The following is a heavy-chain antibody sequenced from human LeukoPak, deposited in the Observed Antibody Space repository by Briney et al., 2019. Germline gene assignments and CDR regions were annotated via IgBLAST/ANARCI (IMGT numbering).Heavy chain of an antibody. V-gene: IGHV4-38-2*02. CDR3: AREIAVAGLRYFQH. CDR2: IYTSGST. D-gene: IGHD6-19*01. Sequence: SETLSLTCTVSGYSISSGYYWGWIRQPPGKGLDWIGRIYTSGSTNYNPSLKSRVTMSVDTSKNQFSLKLSSVTAADTAVYYCAREIAVAGLRYFQHWGQGTLVTVSS. CDR1: GYSISSGYY. J-gene: IGHJ1*01.